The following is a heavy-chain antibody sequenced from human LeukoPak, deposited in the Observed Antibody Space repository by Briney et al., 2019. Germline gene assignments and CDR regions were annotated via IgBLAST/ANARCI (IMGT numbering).Heavy chain of an antibody. J-gene: IGHJ6*02. CDR1: GFTFSSYA. CDR2: ISGSGGST. CDR3: AKSHAYYYYYGMDV. Sequence: PGGSLRLSCAASGFTFSSYAMSWVRQAPGEGLEWVSAISGSGGSTYYADSVKGRFTISRDNSKNALYLQMNSLRAEDTAVYYCAKSHAYYYYYGMDVWGQGTTVTVFS. V-gene: IGHV3-23*01.